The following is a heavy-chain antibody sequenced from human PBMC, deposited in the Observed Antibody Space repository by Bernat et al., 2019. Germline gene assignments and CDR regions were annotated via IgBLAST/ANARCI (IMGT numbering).Heavy chain of an antibody. V-gene: IGHV3-74*01. Sequence: EEQLVESGGGLVQPGGSLRLSCAASRFTFTNYWLHWVRQAPGKGLVWVSRINSDGSITSSADSVKGRFTISRDDATNTLYLQMNSLRAEDTAVYYCTREGYYDSSGYFRLGAFDMWGQGTMVTVSS. CDR3: TREGYYDSSGYFRLGAFDM. CDR2: INSDGSIT. J-gene: IGHJ3*02. D-gene: IGHD3-22*01. CDR1: RFTFTNYW.